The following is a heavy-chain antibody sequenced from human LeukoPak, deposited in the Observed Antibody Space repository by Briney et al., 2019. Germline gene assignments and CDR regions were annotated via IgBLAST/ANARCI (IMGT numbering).Heavy chain of an antibody. CDR2: INPNSGGT. D-gene: IGHD2-2*01. V-gene: IGHV1-2*02. CDR1: GYTFLDYY. J-gene: IGHJ5*02. Sequence: ASVKVSCKASGYTFLDYYMYWVRQAPGQGLEWMGWINPNSGGTNYAQKFQGRVTVTRDTSISTVYMDLSGLRSDDTAMYYCARVRPCTTATCYRWFDPWGQGTLVTVSS. CDR3: ARVRPCTTATCYRWFDP.